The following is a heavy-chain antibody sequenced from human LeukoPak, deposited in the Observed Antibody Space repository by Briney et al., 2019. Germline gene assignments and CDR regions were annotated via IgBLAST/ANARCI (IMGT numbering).Heavy chain of an antibody. J-gene: IGHJ4*02. CDR2: ISYDGSNK. V-gene: IGHV3-30-3*01. Sequence: GRYLRRYCAAYGFTFSSYAMHRVRQAPGKGLEWLTVISYDGSNKYYADSVKVRFTISRDNSKNTLYLQMNSLRAEDTAVYYCARDRGIAVAGSFDYWGQGTLVTVSS. CDR1: GFTFSSYA. CDR3: ARDRGIAVAGSFDY. D-gene: IGHD6-19*01.